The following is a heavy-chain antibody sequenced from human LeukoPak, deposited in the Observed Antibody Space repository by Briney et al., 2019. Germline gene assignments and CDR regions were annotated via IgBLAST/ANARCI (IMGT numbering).Heavy chain of an antibody. J-gene: IGHJ4*02. D-gene: IGHD3-22*01. CDR3: AKRRGYYDSSGYTFYY. Sequence: GGSLRLSCAASGFTFSSYGKHWVRQAPGKGLEWVAVISYDGSNKYYADSVKGRFTISRDNSKNTPYLQMNSLRAEDTAVYYCAKRRGYYDSSGYTFYYWGQGTLVTVSS. V-gene: IGHV3-30*18. CDR2: ISYDGSNK. CDR1: GFTFSSYG.